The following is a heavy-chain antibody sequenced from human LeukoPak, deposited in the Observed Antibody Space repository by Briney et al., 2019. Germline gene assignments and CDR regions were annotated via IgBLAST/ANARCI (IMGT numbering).Heavy chain of an antibody. CDR2: IYSGGST. V-gene: IGHV3-NL1*01. Sequence: GGSLRLSCAASGFTFSSYAMHWVRQAPGEGLEWVSVIYSGGSTYYADSVKGRFTICRDNSKNTLYLQMNSLRAEDTAVYYCAKSTTFSARYNWNYGTPDYYYYMDVWGKGTTVTVSS. J-gene: IGHJ6*03. CDR1: GFTFSSYA. D-gene: IGHD1-7*01. CDR3: AKSTTFSARYNWNYGTPDYYYYMDV.